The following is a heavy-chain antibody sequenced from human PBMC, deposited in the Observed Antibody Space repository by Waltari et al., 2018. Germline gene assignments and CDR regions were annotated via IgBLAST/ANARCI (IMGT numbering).Heavy chain of an antibody. V-gene: IGHV4-4*07. D-gene: IGHD2-2*01. CDR1: GGSISSYY. J-gene: IGHJ2*01. CDR3: ARDLGYCSSTSCPMGWYFDL. CDR2: IYTSGST. Sequence: QVQLQESGPGLVKPSETLSLTCTVSGGSISSYYWSWIRQPAGKGLEWIGRIYTSGSTNSNPSLKSRVTMSVDTSKNQFSLKLSSVTAADTAVYYCARDLGYCSSTSCPMGWYFDLWGRGTLVTVSS.